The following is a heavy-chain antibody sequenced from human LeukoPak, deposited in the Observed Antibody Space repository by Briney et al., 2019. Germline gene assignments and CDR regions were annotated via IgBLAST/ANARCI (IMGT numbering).Heavy chain of an antibody. D-gene: IGHD3-22*01. CDR2: ISTSSNTI. CDR3: ARDRGTSGYLP. J-gene: IGHJ5*02. Sequence: PGGSLRLSCAASGLTFSSYSMNWVRQAPGKGLEWVSYISTSSNTIHYADSVKGRFTISRDNAKNSLYLQMSSLRDEDTAVYYCARDRGTSGYLPWGQGTLVTVSS. V-gene: IGHV3-48*02. CDR1: GLTFSSYS.